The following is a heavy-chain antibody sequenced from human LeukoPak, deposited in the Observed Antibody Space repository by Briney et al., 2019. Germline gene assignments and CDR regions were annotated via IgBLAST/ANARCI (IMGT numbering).Heavy chain of an antibody. V-gene: IGHV1-69*13. CDR1: GGTFSSYA. CDR3: ARVSLGYCSGGTCYFQDH. CDR2: IIPIFGTA. J-gene: IGHJ4*02. D-gene: IGHD2-15*01. Sequence: SVKVSCKASGGTFSSYAISWVRQAPGQGLEWMGGIIPIFGTANYAQKFQGRVTITADESTSTAYMELSSLTSEDTAVYYCARVSLGYCSGGTCYFQDHWGQGTLVTVSS.